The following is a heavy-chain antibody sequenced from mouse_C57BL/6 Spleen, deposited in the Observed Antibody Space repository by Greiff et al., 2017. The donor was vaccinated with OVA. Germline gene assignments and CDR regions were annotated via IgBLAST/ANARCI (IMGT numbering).Heavy chain of an antibody. Sequence: VQLVESGPGLVQPSQSLSITCTVSGFSLTSYGVHWVRQSPGKGLEWLGVIWRGGSTDYNAAFMSRLSITKDNSKSQVFFKMNSLQADDNAIYYCAKNVYYGSTYYYAMDYWGQGTSVTVSS. J-gene: IGHJ4*01. CDR1: GFSLTSYG. CDR2: IWRGGST. CDR3: AKNVYYGSTYYYAMDY. V-gene: IGHV2-5*01. D-gene: IGHD1-1*01.